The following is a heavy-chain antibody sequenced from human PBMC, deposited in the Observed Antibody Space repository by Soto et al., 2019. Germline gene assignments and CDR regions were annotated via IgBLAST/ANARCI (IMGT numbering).Heavy chain of an antibody. V-gene: IGHV1-8*01. D-gene: IGHD5-18*01. CDR3: ARDTWIQLWSTGWFDP. J-gene: IGHJ5*02. Sequence: ASVKVSCKASGYTFTSYDINWVRQATGQGLEWMGWMNPNSGNTGYAQKFQGRVTMTRNTSISTAYMELSSLRSEDTAVYYCARDTWIQLWSTGWFDPWGQGTLVTVSS. CDR2: MNPNSGNT. CDR1: GYTFTSYD.